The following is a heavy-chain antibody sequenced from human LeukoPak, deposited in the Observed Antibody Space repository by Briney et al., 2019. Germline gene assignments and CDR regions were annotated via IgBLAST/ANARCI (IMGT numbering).Heavy chain of an antibody. V-gene: IGHV3-23*01. Sequence: GGSLRLSCEAAGFSFRDYPMGWVRRASGKRLEWVSGISGSGDSTYYADSVKGRFTVSRDNSKNTLYLQMNSLRAEDMAVYYCVKDWESKSSGWLTRNWFDPWGQGTLVTVSS. CDR1: GFSFRDYP. J-gene: IGHJ5*02. D-gene: IGHD6-19*01. CDR2: ISGSGDST. CDR3: VKDWESKSSGWLTRNWFDP.